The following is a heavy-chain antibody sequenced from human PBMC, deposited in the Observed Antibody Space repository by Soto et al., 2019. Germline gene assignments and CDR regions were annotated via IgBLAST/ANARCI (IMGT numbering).Heavy chain of an antibody. CDR1: GGSFSGYY. D-gene: IGHD2-15*01. Sequence: ETLSLTCAVYGGSFSGYYWSWIRQPPGKGLEWIGEINHSGSTNYNPSLKSRVTISVDTSKNQFSLKLSSVTAADTAVYYCARGSHCSGGSCYLTWGQGTLVTVSS. CDR3: ARGSHCSGGSCYLT. V-gene: IGHV4-34*01. J-gene: IGHJ4*02. CDR2: INHSGST.